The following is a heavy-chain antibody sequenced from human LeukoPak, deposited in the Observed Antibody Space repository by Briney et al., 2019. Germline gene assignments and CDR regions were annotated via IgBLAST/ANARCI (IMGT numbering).Heavy chain of an antibody. CDR3: TRDTHYYYDSSGYYDY. D-gene: IGHD3-22*01. Sequence: PGGSLRLSCTASGFTFGDYAMNWVRQAPGKGLEWVGFIRSKAYGGTTEYAASVKGRFTISRDDSKSIAYLQMNSLKTEDTAVYYCTRDTHYYYDSSGYYDYWGQGSLVTVSS. V-gene: IGHV3-49*04. CDR2: IRSKAYGGTT. J-gene: IGHJ4*02. CDR1: GFTFGDYA.